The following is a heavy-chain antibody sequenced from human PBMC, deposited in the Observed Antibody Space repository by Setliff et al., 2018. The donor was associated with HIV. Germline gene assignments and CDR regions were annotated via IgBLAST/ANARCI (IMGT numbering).Heavy chain of an antibody. Sequence: PSETLSLTCTVSGGSISSSSYYWGWIRQPPGKGLEWIGSIYYSGSTYYKPSLKSRVTISVDTSNNQFSLRLSSVTAADTAVYYCARRGDFFYYAMDVWGQGTTVTVSS. CDR3: ARRGDFFYYAMDV. CDR1: GGSISSSSYY. V-gene: IGHV4-39*01. CDR2: IYYSGST. J-gene: IGHJ6*02.